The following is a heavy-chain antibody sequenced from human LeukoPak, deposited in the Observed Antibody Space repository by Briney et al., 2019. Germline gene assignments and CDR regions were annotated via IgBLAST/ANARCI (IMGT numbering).Heavy chain of an antibody. Sequence: ASVKVSCKASGYTFTGYYMHWVRQAPGQGLEWMGWINPNSGGTNYAQKFQGRVTMTRDTSISTAYMELSRLRSDDTAVYYCARRHYDFWSGYYEDYYYYYMDVWGKGTTVTVSS. CDR1: GYTFTGYY. J-gene: IGHJ6*03. V-gene: IGHV1-2*02. CDR2: INPNSGGT. CDR3: ARRHYDFWSGYYEDYYYYYMDV. D-gene: IGHD3-3*01.